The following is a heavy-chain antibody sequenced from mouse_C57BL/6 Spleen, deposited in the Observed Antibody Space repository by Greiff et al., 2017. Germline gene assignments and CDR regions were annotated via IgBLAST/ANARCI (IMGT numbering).Heavy chain of an antibody. Sequence: DVHLVESGGGLVQPGGSLKLSCAASGFTFSDYYMYWVRQTPEKRLEWVAYISNGGGSSSSPDTVYGRFTISSDTAKTTRYVKMSRLKSEDTAMYYCARQGYDYDVRYFDVWGTGTTVTVSS. CDR2: ISNGGGSS. CDR3: ARQGYDYDVRYFDV. D-gene: IGHD2-4*01. CDR1: GFTFSDYY. J-gene: IGHJ1*03. V-gene: IGHV5-12*01.